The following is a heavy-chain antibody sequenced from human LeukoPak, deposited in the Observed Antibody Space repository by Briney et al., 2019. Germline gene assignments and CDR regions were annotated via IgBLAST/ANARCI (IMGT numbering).Heavy chain of an antibody. CDR2: IIADCSST. D-gene: IGHD4-17*01. CDR1: GFTFYDYA. Sequence: PGGTLRLSCAVSGFTFYDYAMHGVRHAPGEGVEWVSLIIADCSSTYYANSVNGRFTISRDNSKNSLYLQMNSLRTEDTALYYCAKAGVVTTVTGRLDYWGQGTLVTVSS. CDR3: AKAGVVTTVTGRLDY. J-gene: IGHJ4*02. V-gene: IGHV3-43*02.